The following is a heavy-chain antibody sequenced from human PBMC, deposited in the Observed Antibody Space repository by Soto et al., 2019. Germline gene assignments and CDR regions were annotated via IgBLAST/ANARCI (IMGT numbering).Heavy chain of an antibody. J-gene: IGHJ3*02. CDR2: ISRRGDTT. Sequence: VGSLRLSCAASGFTFTTYAMSWVRQAPGKGLEWVSVISRRGDTTYYADSVKGRFTISRDNSKNTLYLQMNSLRAEDRAVYYCARIHAGYDSSGYFSAFDIWGQGTMVTVSS. CDR1: GFTFTTYA. CDR3: ARIHAGYDSSGYFSAFDI. V-gene: IGHV3-23*01. D-gene: IGHD3-22*01.